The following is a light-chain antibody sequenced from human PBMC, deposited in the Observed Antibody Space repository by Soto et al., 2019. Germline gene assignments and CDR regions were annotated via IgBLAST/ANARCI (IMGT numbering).Light chain of an antibody. Sequence: DIVLTQSPANLDLSPRERATLSCRASPSVTNFLAWYQQKPGQAPRLLIYGAFNRATGIPARFSGSGSGTDFTLTISSLEPEDSAVYYCQQRNVWPPVTFGQGTRLEIK. CDR3: QQRNVWPPVT. V-gene: IGKV3-11*01. CDR2: GAF. CDR1: PSVTNF. J-gene: IGKJ5*01.